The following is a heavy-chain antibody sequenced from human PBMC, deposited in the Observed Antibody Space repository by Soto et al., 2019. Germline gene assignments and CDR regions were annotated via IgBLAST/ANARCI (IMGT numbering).Heavy chain of an antibody. V-gene: IGHV1-46*01. D-gene: IGHD5-18*01. CDR1: GYTFTSYY. CDR3: ARDRAGYSYGDMDYYYGMDV. J-gene: IGHJ6*02. CDR2: INPSGGST. Sequence: GASVKVSCKASGYTFTSYYMHWVRQAPGQGLEWMGIINPSGGSTSYAQKFQGRVTMTRDTSTSTVYMELSSLRSEDTAVYYCARDRAGYSYGDMDYYYGMDVWGQGTKVTVSS.